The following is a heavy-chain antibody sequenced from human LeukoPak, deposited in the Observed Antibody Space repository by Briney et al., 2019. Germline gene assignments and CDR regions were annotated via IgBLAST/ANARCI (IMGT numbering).Heavy chain of an antibody. CDR1: GFTFSSYG. CDR3: ARETGSIFGPSGMDV. V-gene: IGHV3-33*01. Sequence: GGSLRLSCAASGFTFSSYGMHWVRQAPGKGLEWVAVIWYDGSNKYYADSVKGRFTISRDNSKNTLYLQMNSLRAEDTAVYYCARETGSIFGPSGMDVWGQGTTVTVSS. J-gene: IGHJ6*02. D-gene: IGHD3-3*01. CDR2: IWYDGSNK.